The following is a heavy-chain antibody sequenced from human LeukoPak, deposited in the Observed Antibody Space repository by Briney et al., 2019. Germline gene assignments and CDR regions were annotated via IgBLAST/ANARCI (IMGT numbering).Heavy chain of an antibody. J-gene: IGHJ4*02. Sequence: GGSLILSCAASEFTFSNYAMSWVRQAPGKGLEWVSAISGSGGSTYYADSVKGRFTISRDNSKNTLYLQMSSLRAEDTAVYYCAKAQLRVTTGIDNWGQGTLVTVSS. D-gene: IGHD4-17*01. CDR2: ISGSGGST. CDR3: AKAQLRVTTGIDN. V-gene: IGHV3-23*01. CDR1: EFTFSNYA.